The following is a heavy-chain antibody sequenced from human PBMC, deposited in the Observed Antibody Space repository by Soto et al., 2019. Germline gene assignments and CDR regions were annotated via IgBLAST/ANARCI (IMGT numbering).Heavy chain of an antibody. J-gene: IGHJ4*02. D-gene: IGHD3-9*01. CDR1: GFSLSTSGMC. CDR3: ARFYILTGPPYDY. V-gene: IGHV2-70*11. CDR2: IDWDDDK. Sequence: SGPTLVNPTQTLTLTCTFSGFSLSTSGMCVSWIRQPPGKALEWLARIDWDDDKYYSTSLKTRLTISKDTSKNQVVLTMTNMEPVNTPTYYCARFYILTGPPYDYWGQGTLVPVS.